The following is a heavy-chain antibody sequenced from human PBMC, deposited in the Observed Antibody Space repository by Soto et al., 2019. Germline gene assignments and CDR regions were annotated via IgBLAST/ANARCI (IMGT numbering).Heavy chain of an antibody. J-gene: IGHJ6*02. CDR3: ARELKDGDCSGGSCPRGYGMDV. CDR1: GGSFSNYY. D-gene: IGHD2-15*01. Sequence: SETLSLTCAIYGGSFSNYYWNWIRQPPGKGLEWMGKINHNGSTNYSPSLKSRLTISVDRSKNQFSLKLSSVTAADTAVYYCARELKDGDCSGGSCPRGYGMDVWGQGTTVTVSS. CDR2: INHNGST. V-gene: IGHV4-34*01.